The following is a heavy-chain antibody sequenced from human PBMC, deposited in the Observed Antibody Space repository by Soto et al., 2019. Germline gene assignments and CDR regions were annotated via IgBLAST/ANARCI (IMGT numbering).Heavy chain of an antibody. CDR1: GYTFTSYA. D-gene: IGHD3-10*01. Sequence: ASVKVSCKASGYTFTSYAIHWVRQAPGQRLEWMGWTNAGNGNTKYSQKFQGRVTITRDTSASTAYMELSSLRSEDTAVYYCARAGELLWLGELWKTPFDYWGQGTLVTVSS. CDR2: TNAGNGNT. CDR3: ARAGELLWLGELWKTPFDY. J-gene: IGHJ4*02. V-gene: IGHV1-3*01.